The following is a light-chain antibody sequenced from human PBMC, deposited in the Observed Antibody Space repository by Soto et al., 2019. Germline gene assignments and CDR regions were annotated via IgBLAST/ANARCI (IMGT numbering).Light chain of an antibody. CDR2: EAS. CDR1: QTVSSS. CDR3: QQHINWPLN. Sequence: EIVLTHSPATLSLSPGERATLSCRASQTVSSSLAWYQQKPGQAPRLLIYEASNRATGIPARFSGSGSGADFTLTISSLEPEDFALYYCQQHINWPLNFGGGTKVDIK. V-gene: IGKV3-11*01. J-gene: IGKJ4*01.